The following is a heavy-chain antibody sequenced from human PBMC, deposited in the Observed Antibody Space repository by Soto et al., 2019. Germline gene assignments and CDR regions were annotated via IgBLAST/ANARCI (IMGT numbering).Heavy chain of an antibody. D-gene: IGHD4-4*01. Sequence: GGSLRLSCAASGSSFPNYPMHWVRQTPDKGLEWLAVISHDGVTKNSADSVKGRFSISRDNSRNRLYLDMNSLRTEDTAMYYCVRGGYSSSWERLDPWGQGTLVTVSS. J-gene: IGHJ5*02. CDR2: ISHDGVTK. CDR1: GSSFPNYP. V-gene: IGHV3-30-3*01. CDR3: VRGGYSSSWERLDP.